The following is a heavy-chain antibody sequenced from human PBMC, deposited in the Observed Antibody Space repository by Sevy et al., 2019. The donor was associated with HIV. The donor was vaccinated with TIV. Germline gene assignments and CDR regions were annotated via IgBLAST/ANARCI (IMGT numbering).Heavy chain of an antibody. Sequence: GGSLRLSCAASGFTFSSYDMHWVRQATGKGLEWVSAIGTAGDTYYPGSVKGGFTISRENAKNSLYLQMNSLRAGDTAVYYCARGRGLYQLHYYYYGMDVWGQGTTVTVSS. V-gene: IGHV3-13*01. D-gene: IGHD2-2*01. CDR3: ARGRGLYQLHYYYYGMDV. J-gene: IGHJ6*02. CDR1: GFTFSSYD. CDR2: IGTAGDT.